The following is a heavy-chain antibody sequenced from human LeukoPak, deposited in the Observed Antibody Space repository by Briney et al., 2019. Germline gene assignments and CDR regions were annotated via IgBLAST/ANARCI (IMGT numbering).Heavy chain of an antibody. Sequence: SETLSLTCTVSGGSMSNKYWSWIRQPPGKGLEWIGEINHSGGTNYNPSLKSRVTISVDTSKNQFSLKLSSVTAADTAVYYCASLARGGNWFDPWGQGTLVTVSS. V-gene: IGHV4-34*01. CDR1: GGSMSNKY. CDR2: INHSGGT. D-gene: IGHD6-6*01. J-gene: IGHJ5*02. CDR3: ASLARGGNWFDP.